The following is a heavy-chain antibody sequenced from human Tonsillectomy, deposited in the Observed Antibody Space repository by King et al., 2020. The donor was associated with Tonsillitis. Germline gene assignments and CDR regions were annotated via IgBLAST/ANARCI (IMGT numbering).Heavy chain of an antibody. CDR2: ISGNGGST. J-gene: IGHJ4*02. V-gene: IGHV3-23*04. D-gene: IGHD6-19*01. CDR3: AMGGSSGWYYFDY. CDR1: GFTFSSYA. Sequence: VQLVESGGGLVQPGGSLRLSCAASGFTFSSYAMSWVRQAPGKGLEWVSTISGNGGSTYYADSVKGRFTISRDNSKNTLYRQMNSLRAEDTAVYYCAMGGSSGWYYFDYWGQGTLVTVSS.